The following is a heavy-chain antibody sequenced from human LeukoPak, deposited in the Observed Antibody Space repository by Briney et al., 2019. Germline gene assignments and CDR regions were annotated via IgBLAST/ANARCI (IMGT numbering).Heavy chain of an antibody. Sequence: SETLSLTCAVYGGSFSGYYWSWIRQPPGKGLEWIGEINHSGSTNYNPSLESRVTISVDTSKNQFSLKLSSVTAADTAVYYCAGDAEQLVVSYWGQGTLVTVSS. J-gene: IGHJ4*02. CDR3: AGDAEQLVVSY. V-gene: IGHV4-34*01. D-gene: IGHD6-6*01. CDR2: INHSGST. CDR1: GGSFSGYY.